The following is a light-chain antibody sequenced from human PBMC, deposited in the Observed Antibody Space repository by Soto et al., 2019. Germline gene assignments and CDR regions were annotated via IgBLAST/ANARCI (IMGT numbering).Light chain of an antibody. J-gene: IGKJ1*01. CDR2: GAF. CDR1: QSVSSSY. V-gene: IGKV3-20*01. Sequence: SVLTQSPGTLSLSLGERATLSCRASQSVSSSYLAWYQQKPGQAPRLLIYGAFNRATGIPDRFSGSGSGTDFTLTVSRLEPEDFAVYYCQQYGSSPETFGQGTKVDI. CDR3: QQYGSSPET.